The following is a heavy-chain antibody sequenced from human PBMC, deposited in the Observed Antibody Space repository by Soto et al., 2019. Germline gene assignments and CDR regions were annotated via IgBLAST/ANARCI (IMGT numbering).Heavy chain of an antibody. V-gene: IGHV4-59*08. CDR3: ARHTPAISISDH. CDR2: IHYSGST. J-gene: IGHJ4*02. Sequence: PSETLSLTCTVSGDSISSYYWSWIRQPPGKGLEWIGYIHYSGSTNYNPSLKSRVTISVDTSKNQFSLRLSSVTAADTAVYYCARHTPAISISDHWGQGTLVTVSS. CDR1: GDSISSYY. D-gene: IGHD2-15*01.